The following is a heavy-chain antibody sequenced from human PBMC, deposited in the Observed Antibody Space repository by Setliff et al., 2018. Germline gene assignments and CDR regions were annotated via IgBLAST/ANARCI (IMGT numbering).Heavy chain of an antibody. J-gene: IGHJ6*03. V-gene: IGHV1-69*05. CDR1: GGTFSNYG. D-gene: IGHD3-22*01. Sequence: SVKVSCKASGGTFSNYGISWVRQAPGQGLEWMGGTIPMSGTRNYARKFQGRVTIITDESTSTAYMQLTSLGSEDTAVYYCVREGVDSRSSTDYRYYMDVWGKGTTVTVSS. CDR2: TIPMSGTR. CDR3: VREGVDSRSSTDYRYYMDV.